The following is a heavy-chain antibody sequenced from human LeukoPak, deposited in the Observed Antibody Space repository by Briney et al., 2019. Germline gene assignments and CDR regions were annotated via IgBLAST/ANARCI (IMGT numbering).Heavy chain of an antibody. CDR1: GFIFSSYA. Sequence: GGSRRLSFAASGFIFSSYAMQWVRQAPGKERECISAITGNGVGTFYADSVKGRFTISRDNSKNTLFLQMDSLKAEDMAVYYCVRGGQSTNCFDYWGQGILVTVSS. CDR3: VRGGQSTNCFDY. V-gene: IGHV3-64*02. J-gene: IGHJ4*02. CDR2: ITGNGVGT. D-gene: IGHD1-1*01.